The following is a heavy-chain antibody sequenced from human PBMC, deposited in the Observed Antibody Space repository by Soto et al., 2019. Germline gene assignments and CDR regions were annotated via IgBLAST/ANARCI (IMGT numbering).Heavy chain of an antibody. D-gene: IGHD3-22*01. CDR2: INPNSGGT. Sequence: ASVKVSCKASGYTFTGYYMHWLRQAPGQGLEWMGWINPNSGGTNYAQKFQGWVTMTRDTSISTAYMELSRLRSDDTAVYYCARQGGGDSSGYSGNWFDPWGQGTLVTVSS. J-gene: IGHJ5*02. V-gene: IGHV1-2*04. CDR3: ARQGGGDSSGYSGNWFDP. CDR1: GYTFTGYY.